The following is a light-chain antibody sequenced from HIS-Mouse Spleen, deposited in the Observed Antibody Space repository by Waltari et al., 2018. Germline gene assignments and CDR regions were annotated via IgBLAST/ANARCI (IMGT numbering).Light chain of an antibody. J-gene: IGLJ3*02. V-gene: IGLV2-14*03. Sequence: QSALTQPASVSASPGQSFTISCPGTSSDVGRYHSVSWYQQPPGKAPKLMISDVRNRPSGVSNRVSGSKSGNTASLTISGLQAEDEADYYCSSYTSSSTRVFGGGTKLTVL. CDR2: DVR. CDR1: SSDVGRYHS. CDR3: SSYTSSSTRV.